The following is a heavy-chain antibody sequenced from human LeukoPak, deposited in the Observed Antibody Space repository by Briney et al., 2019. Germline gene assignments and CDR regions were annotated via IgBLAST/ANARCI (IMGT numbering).Heavy chain of an antibody. CDR1: GGSISSYY. V-gene: IGHV4-59*08. D-gene: IGHD3-10*01. CDR2: IYYRST. J-gene: IGHJ4*02. Sequence: WGTLSLTCTVSGGSISSYYWSWIRQPPGKGLECIGYIYYRSTNYNPSLKSRVTISIDTSKNQLSLKLSSVTAADTAVYYCARGGWSLDYWGQGTLVTVSS. CDR3: ARGGWSLDY.